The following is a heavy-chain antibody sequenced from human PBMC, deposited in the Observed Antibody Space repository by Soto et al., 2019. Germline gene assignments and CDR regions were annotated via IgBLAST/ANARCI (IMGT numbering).Heavy chain of an antibody. CDR2: ISYDGSNK. Sequence: PGGSLRLSCAASGFTFSSYAMHWVRQAPGKGLEWVAVISYDGSNKYYADSVKGRFTISRDNSKNTLYLQMNSPRAEDTAVYYCARRYSFDYWGQGTLVTVSS. V-gene: IGHV3-30-3*01. CDR3: ARRYSFDY. J-gene: IGHJ4*02. D-gene: IGHD3-16*02. CDR1: GFTFSSYA.